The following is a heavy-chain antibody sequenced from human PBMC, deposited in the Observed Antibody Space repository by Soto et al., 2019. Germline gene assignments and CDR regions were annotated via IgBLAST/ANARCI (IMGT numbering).Heavy chain of an antibody. CDR1: GGSISSGGYY. D-gene: IGHD3-22*01. CDR3: ARDCDYYESSGYYRGGFDY. V-gene: IGHV4-31*03. J-gene: IGHJ4*02. CDR2: IYYSGST. Sequence: QVQLQESGPGLVKPSQTLSLTCTVSGGSISSGGYYWSWIRQHPGKGLEWIGYIYYSGSTYYNPSRKSRVTISVDTSKNQSALKLSSVTAADTAVDYCARDCDYYESSGYYRGGFDYWGQGTLVTVAS.